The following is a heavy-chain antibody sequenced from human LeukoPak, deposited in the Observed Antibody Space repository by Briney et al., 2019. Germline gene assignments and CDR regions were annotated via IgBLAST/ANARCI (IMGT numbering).Heavy chain of an antibody. CDR2: IYWDDDK. J-gene: IGHJ4*02. Sequence: SGPTLVNPTQTLTLTCTFSGFSLSTSGVGVGWIRQPPGKALEWLALIYWDDDKRYSPSLKSRLTITKDTSKNQVVLTMTNMDPVDTATYYCAQASYYYDSSGYYIGYWGQGTLVTVSS. D-gene: IGHD3-22*01. CDR3: AQASYYYDSSGYYIGY. CDR1: GFSLSTSGVG. V-gene: IGHV2-5*02.